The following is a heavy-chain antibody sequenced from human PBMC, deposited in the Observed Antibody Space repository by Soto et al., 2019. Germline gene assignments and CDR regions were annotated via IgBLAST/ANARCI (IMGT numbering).Heavy chain of an antibody. CDR1: GGTFSSYA. J-gene: IGHJ4*02. Sequence: QVQLVQSGAEVKKPGSSVKVSCKASGGTFSSYAISWVRQAPGQGLEWMGGIIPIFGTANYAQKIQGRVTITADESTNTAYMELSSLRSEDTAVYCCVLLDIVLVPAAHTQVYWGQGTLVTVFS. CDR3: VLLDIVLVPAAHTQVY. V-gene: IGHV1-69*12. D-gene: IGHD2-2*01. CDR2: IIPIFGTA.